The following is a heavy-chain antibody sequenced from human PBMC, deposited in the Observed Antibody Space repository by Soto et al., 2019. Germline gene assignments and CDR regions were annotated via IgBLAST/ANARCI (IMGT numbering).Heavy chain of an antibody. CDR1: GGSISSYY. J-gene: IGHJ2*01. V-gene: IGHV4-59*08. CDR2: FYYSVST. Sequence: QVQLQESGPGLVKPSETLSLTCTVSGGSISSYYWSWIRQPPGKGLEWIWYFYYSVSTNYNPSLKSRVAISVDTPTNQSSRTLSSVTAADTAVYYCARFNWYFDLWGRGTLVTVSS. CDR3: ARFNWYFDL.